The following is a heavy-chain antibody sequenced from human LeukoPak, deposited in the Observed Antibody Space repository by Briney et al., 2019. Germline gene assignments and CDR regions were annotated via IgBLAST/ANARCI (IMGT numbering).Heavy chain of an antibody. J-gene: IGHJ4*02. CDR3: ARDKEKATAQFDY. D-gene: IGHD5-24*01. Sequence: PGGSLRLSCAASGFTFSKYSINWVRQAPGKGLEWVSYISSSSSTIYYTDSVKGRFTISRYNAKNSLYLQMNSLRTEDTAVYYCARDKEKATAQFDYWGQGTLVTVSS. CDR1: GFTFSKYS. V-gene: IGHV3-48*01. CDR2: ISSSSSTI.